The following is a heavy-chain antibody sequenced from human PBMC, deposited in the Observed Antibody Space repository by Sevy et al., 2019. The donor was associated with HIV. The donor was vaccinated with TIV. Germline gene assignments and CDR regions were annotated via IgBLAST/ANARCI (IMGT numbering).Heavy chain of an antibody. CDR1: GYSFTSYW. J-gene: IGHJ4*02. CDR2: IYPGDSDT. Sequence: GESLKISCKGSGYSFTSYWIGWVRQMPGKGLEWMGIIYPGDSDTRYSPSFQGQVTISADKSISTAYLQWSSLKASDTAMYYCARRVGYSSGWYSPFDYWGQGTLVTVSS. V-gene: IGHV5-51*01. D-gene: IGHD6-19*01. CDR3: ARRVGYSSGWYSPFDY.